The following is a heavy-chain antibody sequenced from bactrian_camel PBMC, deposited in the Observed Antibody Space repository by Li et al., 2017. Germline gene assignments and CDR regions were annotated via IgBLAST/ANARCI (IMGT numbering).Heavy chain of an antibody. V-gene: IGHV3S53*01. CDR2: SVSGGVT. J-gene: IGHJ6*01. D-gene: IGHD3*01. Sequence: HVQLVESGGASVQAGESLRLSCVVSDHTATTRSCMAWFRQAPGKEREGVATSVSGGVTNYTDSVKGRFTISRDDAKDTLYLQMNNLKPEDTGIYYCAADSPAFGVGGDCPLYPLFGFWGQGTQVTVS. CDR1: DHTATTRSC. CDR3: AADSPAFGVGGDCPLYPLFGF.